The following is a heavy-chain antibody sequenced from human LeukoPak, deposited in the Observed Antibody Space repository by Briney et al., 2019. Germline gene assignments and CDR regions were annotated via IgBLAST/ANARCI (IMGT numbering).Heavy chain of an antibody. CDR1: GYSISSGYY. Sequence: PSETLSLTCTVSGYSISSGYYWGWIRQPPGKGLEWIGSIYHSGSTYYNPSLKSRVTISVDTSKNQFSLKLSSVTAADTAVYYCARGEARGASNPHASNWFDPWGQGTLVTVSS. D-gene: IGHD2-8*01. V-gene: IGHV4-38-2*02. J-gene: IGHJ5*02. CDR3: ARGEARGASNPHASNWFDP. CDR2: IYHSGST.